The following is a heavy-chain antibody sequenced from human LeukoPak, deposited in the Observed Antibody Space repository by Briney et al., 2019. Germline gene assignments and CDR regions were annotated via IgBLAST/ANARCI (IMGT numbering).Heavy chain of an antibody. CDR1: GFNFGTYW. J-gene: IGHJ4*02. D-gene: IGHD4-17*01. CDR3: AKDITDYGDYTVDY. V-gene: IGHV3-23*01. Sequence: GGSLRLSCAASGFNFGTYWMNWVRQAPGKGLEWVSAISGSGGSTYYADSVKGRFTISRDNSKNTLYLQMNSLGAEDTAVYYCAKDITDYGDYTVDYWGQGTLVTVSS. CDR2: ISGSGGST.